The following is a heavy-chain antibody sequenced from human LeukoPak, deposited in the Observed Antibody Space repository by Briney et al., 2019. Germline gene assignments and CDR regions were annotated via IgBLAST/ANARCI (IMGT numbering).Heavy chain of an antibody. D-gene: IGHD6-13*01. Sequence: PGGSLRLSCAASGLTVGVYGMSWVRQAPGKGLEWVSGINWSGESTGYADSVKGRFTISRDNAENALYLQMNSLRAEDTALYYCARDLSSSWYSLGYWGRGTLVTVSS. CDR1: GLTVGVYG. V-gene: IGHV3-20*04. CDR3: ARDLSSSWYSLGY. CDR2: INWSGEST. J-gene: IGHJ4*02.